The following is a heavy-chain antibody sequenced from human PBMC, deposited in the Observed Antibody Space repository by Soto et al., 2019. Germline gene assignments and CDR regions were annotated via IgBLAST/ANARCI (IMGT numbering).Heavy chain of an antibody. V-gene: IGHV1-3*01. CDR2: INAGNGNT. D-gene: IGHD1-26*01. CDR3: AIGGSLYWYFDL. J-gene: IGHJ2*01. CDR1: GYTFTNYA. Sequence: QVQLVQSGAEVKKPGASVKVSCKASGYTFTNYAIHWVRQAPGQRLEWMGWINAGNGNTKYSQKFQGRVTITRDTSASTAYMELSSLRSEDTAVYSCAIGGSLYWYFDLWGRGTLVTVSS.